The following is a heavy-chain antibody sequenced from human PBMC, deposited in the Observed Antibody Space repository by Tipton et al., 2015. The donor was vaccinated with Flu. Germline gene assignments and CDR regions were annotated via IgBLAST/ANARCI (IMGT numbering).Heavy chain of an antibody. CDR2: IYYSGST. CDR3: AMGDGDSDY. D-gene: IGHD4-17*01. Sequence: LRLSCIVSGGSISSYYWSWIRQPPGKGLEWIGYIYYSGSTNYNPSLKSRVTISVDTSKNQFSLKLSSVTAADTAVYYCAMGDGDSDYWGQGTLVTVSS. J-gene: IGHJ4*02. CDR1: GGSISSYY. V-gene: IGHV4-59*01.